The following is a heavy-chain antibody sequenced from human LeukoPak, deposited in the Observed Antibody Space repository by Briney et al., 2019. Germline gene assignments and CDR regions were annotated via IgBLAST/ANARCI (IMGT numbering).Heavy chain of an antibody. CDR2: ISGSGGST. CDR1: GFTFSSYA. J-gene: IGHJ4*02. V-gene: IGHV3-23*01. D-gene: IGHD6-13*01. CDR3: ARDRKYSSSWYAQYYFDY. Sequence: GGSLRLSCAASGFTFSSYAMSWVRQAPGKGLEWVSAISGSGGSTYYADSVKGRFTISRDNSKNTLYLQMNSLRAEDTAVYYCARDRKYSSSWYAQYYFDYWGQGTLVTVSS.